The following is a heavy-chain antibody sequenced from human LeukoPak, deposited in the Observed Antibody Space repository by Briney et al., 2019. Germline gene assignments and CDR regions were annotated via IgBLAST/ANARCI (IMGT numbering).Heavy chain of an antibody. CDR2: ISSSSSYI. J-gene: IGHJ3*02. D-gene: IGHD2-21*02. CDR3: ARVRVVTAPLDAFDI. V-gene: IGHV3-21*01. CDR1: GFTFSSYS. Sequence: GGSLRLSCAASGFTFSSYSMNWVRQAPGKGLEWVSSISSSSSYIYYADSVKGRFTISRDNAKNSLYLQMNSLRAEDTAVYYCARVRVVTAPLDAFDIWGQGTMVTVSS.